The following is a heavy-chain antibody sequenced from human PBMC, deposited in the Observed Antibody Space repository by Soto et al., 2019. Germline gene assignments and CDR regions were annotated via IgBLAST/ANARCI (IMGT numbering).Heavy chain of an antibody. J-gene: IGHJ3*02. Sequence: GGSLRLSCAASGFTFSSYSMNWVRQAPGKGLEWVSSISSSSSYIYYADSVKGRFIISRDNAKNSLYLQMNSLRAEDTAVYYCARGYIVLMVYATDHDAFDIWGQGTMVTVSS. CDR3: ARGYIVLMVYATDHDAFDI. CDR2: ISSSSSYI. D-gene: IGHD2-8*01. V-gene: IGHV3-21*01. CDR1: GFTFSSYS.